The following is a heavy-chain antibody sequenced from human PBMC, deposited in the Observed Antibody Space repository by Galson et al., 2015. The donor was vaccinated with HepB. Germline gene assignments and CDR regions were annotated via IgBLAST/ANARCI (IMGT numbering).Heavy chain of an antibody. J-gene: IGHJ4*02. V-gene: IGHV3-7*01. CDR3: ARGRSPDY. D-gene: IGHD2-15*01. CDR2: IKQDGSDK. CDR1: GFTFSNYW. Sequence: SLRLSCAASGFTFSNYWMTWVRRGPGKGLEWVASIKQDGSDKYYVDSVKGRFSISRDNAKNSLYLQLNSLRAEDTAVYYCARGRSPDYWGQGTLVTVSS.